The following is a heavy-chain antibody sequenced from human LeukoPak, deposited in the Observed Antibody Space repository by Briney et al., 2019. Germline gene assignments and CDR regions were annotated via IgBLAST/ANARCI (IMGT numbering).Heavy chain of an antibody. V-gene: IGHV3-74*01. J-gene: IGHJ4*02. D-gene: IGHD1-1*01. CDR1: GFTFSSYW. Sequence: GGSLRLSCAASGFTFSSYWMHWVRQAPGKGLLWFSRINSDGSSTSYADSVKGRFTISRDNAKNTLYLQMNSLRAEDTAVYYCARDFERVEPDDYWGQGTLVTVSS. CDR3: ARDFERVEPDDY. CDR2: INSDGSST.